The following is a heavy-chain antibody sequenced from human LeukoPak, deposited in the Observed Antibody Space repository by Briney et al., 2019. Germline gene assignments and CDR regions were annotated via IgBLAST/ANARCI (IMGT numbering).Heavy chain of an antibody. CDR1: GGSISSYY. CDR2: IYYSGST. Sequence: SETLSLTCTVSGGSISSYYWSWIRQPPGKGLEWIGYIYYSGSTSYNPSLKSRVTISVDTSKNQFSLKLSSVTAADTAVYYCARHLQYYDSSGYYPGAFDIWGQGTMVTVSS. CDR3: ARHLQYYDSSGYYPGAFDI. J-gene: IGHJ3*02. D-gene: IGHD3-22*01. V-gene: IGHV4-59*08.